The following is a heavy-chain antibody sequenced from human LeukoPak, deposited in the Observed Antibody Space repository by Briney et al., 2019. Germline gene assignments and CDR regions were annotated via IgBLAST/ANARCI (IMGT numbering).Heavy chain of an antibody. CDR1: GDSISSSSYY. V-gene: IGHV4-39*01. Sequence: SETLSLTCTVSGDSISSSSYYWGWIREPPGKGLEWIGSIYYSGSTYYNPSLKSRVTISVDTSKNQFSLKLSSVTAADTAVYYCARSSWYDGSGYYYSYWGQGTLVTVSS. CDR3: ARSSWYDGSGYYYSY. CDR2: IYYSGST. J-gene: IGHJ4*02. D-gene: IGHD3-22*01.